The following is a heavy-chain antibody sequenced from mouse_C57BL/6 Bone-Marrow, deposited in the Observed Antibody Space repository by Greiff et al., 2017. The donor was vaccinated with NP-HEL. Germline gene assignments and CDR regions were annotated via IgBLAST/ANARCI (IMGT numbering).Heavy chain of an antibody. CDR3: ARSGSNYWFAY. Sequence: VQLKQSGPELVKPGASVKISCKASGYSFTGYYMNWVKQSPEKSLEWIGEINPSTGGTTYNQKFKAKATLTVDKSSSTAYMQLKSLTSEDSAVYYCARSGSNYWFAYWGQGTLVTVSA. D-gene: IGHD2-5*01. CDR2: INPSTGGT. V-gene: IGHV1-42*01. J-gene: IGHJ3*01. CDR1: GYSFTGYY.